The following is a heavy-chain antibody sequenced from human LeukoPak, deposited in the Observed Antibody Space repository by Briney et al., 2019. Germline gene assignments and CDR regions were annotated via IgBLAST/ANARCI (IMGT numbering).Heavy chain of an antibody. V-gene: IGHV3-30*04. CDR1: GFTFSSYA. CDR3: ARGLVGATVWDYYFHY. J-gene: IGHJ4*02. Sequence: GGSLRLSCAASGFTFSSYAMHWVRQAPGKGLEWVAVISYDGSNKYYADSVKGRFTISRDNSKNTLYLQMNSLRAEDTAVYYCARGLVGATVWDYYFHYWGQGTLVTVSS. CDR2: ISYDGSNK. D-gene: IGHD1-26*01.